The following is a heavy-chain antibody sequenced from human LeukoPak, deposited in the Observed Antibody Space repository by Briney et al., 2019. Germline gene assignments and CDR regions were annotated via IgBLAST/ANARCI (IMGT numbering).Heavy chain of an antibody. V-gene: IGHV3-48*01. CDR2: ISSSSSFR. Sequence: GRSLRLSCSASAFTFSNYSMNWVRHAPGKVLEWVSYISSSSSFRYYADSVKGRFTISRDNAKNSLYLQMNSLRSEDPAVYYCRGVRGGTEADYWGQGTLVIVSS. D-gene: IGHD3-10*01. CDR3: RGVRGGTEADY. J-gene: IGHJ4*02. CDR1: AFTFSNYS.